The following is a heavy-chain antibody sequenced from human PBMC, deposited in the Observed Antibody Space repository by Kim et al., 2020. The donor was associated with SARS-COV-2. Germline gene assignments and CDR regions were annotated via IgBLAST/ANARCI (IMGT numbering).Heavy chain of an antibody. Sequence: GESLKISCKGSGYSFTSYWIGWVRQMPGKGLEWMGIIYPGDSDTRYSPSFQGQVTISADKSISTAYLQWSSLKASDTAMYYCARGAYYYGSGSFRRHFDYWGQGTLVTVSS. CDR3: ARGAYYYGSGSFRRHFDY. CDR2: IYPGDSDT. D-gene: IGHD3-10*01. J-gene: IGHJ4*02. V-gene: IGHV5-51*01. CDR1: GYSFTSYW.